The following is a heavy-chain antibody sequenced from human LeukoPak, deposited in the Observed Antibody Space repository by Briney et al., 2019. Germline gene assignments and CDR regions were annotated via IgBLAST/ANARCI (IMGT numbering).Heavy chain of an antibody. Sequence: SETLSLTCTVSGYSISSGCYWGWIRQPPGKGLEWIGSIYHSGSTYYNPSLKSRVTISVDTSKNQFSLKLSSVTAADTAVYYCASLGTGGWFDPWGQGTLVTVSS. CDR3: ASLGTGGWFDP. V-gene: IGHV4-38-2*02. D-gene: IGHD1-26*01. J-gene: IGHJ5*02. CDR1: GYSISSGCY. CDR2: IYHSGST.